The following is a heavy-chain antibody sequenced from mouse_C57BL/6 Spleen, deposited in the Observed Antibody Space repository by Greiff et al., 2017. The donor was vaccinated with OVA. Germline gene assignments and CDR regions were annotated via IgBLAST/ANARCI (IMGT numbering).Heavy chain of an antibody. V-gene: IGHV5-15*01. CDR3: ARAAKTTVVATDYYAMDY. D-gene: IGHD1-1*01. Sequence: EVKLMESGGGLVQPGGSLKLSCAASGFTFSDYGMAWVRQAPRKGPEWVAFISNLAYSIYYADTVTGRFTISRENAKNTLYLEMSSLRSEDTAMYYCARAAKTTVVATDYYAMDYWGQGTSVTVSS. CDR1: GFTFSDYG. J-gene: IGHJ4*01. CDR2: ISNLAYSI.